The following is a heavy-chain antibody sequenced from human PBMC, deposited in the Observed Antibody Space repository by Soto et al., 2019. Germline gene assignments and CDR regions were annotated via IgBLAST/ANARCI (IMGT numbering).Heavy chain of an antibody. J-gene: IGHJ4*02. CDR2: AYHSGST. V-gene: IGHV4-4*02. CDR3: ARSPPSSYYGGSGTFDY. Sequence: QLQLQESGPGLVRPSGTLSLTCAVSGGFTSTNNWWSWVRQPPGKGLEWIGDAYHSGSTEYNPSLKSRVSISVDKSKNQISLKLTPATAADTAVYYCARSPPSSYYGGSGTFDYWGQGTLVTVSS. D-gene: IGHD3-10*01. CDR1: GGFTSTNNW.